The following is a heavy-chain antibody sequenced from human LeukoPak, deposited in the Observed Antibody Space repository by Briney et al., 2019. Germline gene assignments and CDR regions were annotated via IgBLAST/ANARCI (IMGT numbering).Heavy chain of an antibody. D-gene: IGHD3-16*01. CDR3: ARGSLVWGSSQDY. V-gene: IGHV1-2*02. CDR2: INPNSGGT. Sequence: EASVKVSCKASGYTFTGYYMHWVRQAPGQGLEWMGWINPNSGGTNYAQKFQGRVTMTRDTSISTAYMELSRLRSDDTAVYYCARGSLVWGSSQDYWGQGTLVTVSS. CDR1: GYTFTGYY. J-gene: IGHJ4*02.